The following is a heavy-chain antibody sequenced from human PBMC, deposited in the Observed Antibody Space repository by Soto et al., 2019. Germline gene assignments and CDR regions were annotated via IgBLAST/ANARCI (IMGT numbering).Heavy chain of an antibody. Sequence: QVQLQQWGAGLLKPSETLSLTLRCLWWSFSGYYLSWIPQPPGKGLEWIGEINHSGSTNYNPSLKSRVTISVDTSKNQFSLKLSSVTAADTAVYYCARGSRNYCSGGSCGWRYYYYGMDVWGQGTTVTVSS. J-gene: IGHJ6*02. CDR1: WSFSGYY. CDR2: INHSGST. V-gene: IGHV4-34*01. CDR3: ARGSRNYCSGGSCGWRYYYYGMDV. D-gene: IGHD2-15*01.